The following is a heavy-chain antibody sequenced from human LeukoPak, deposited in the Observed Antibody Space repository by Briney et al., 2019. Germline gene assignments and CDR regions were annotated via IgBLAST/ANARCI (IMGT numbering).Heavy chain of an antibody. V-gene: IGHV4-38-2*02. J-gene: IGHJ3*02. CDR3: ARHQRGNSDAFDM. Sequence: SETLSLTCSVSGYSISSAYYWGWIRQPPGKGLEWIGTMYHSGSTNYNPSLKSRVTISVDTSKNQFSLKLSSVTAADTAVYFCARHQRGNSDAFDMWGQGTMVTVSS. D-gene: IGHD4-23*01. CDR2: MYHSGST. CDR1: GYSISSAYY.